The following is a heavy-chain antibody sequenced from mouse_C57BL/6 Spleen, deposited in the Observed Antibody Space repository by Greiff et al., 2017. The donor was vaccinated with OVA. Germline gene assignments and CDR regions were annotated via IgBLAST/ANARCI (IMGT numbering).Heavy chain of an antibody. CDR3: ASLDSSGYVGY. D-gene: IGHD3-2*02. J-gene: IGHJ2*01. CDR1: GYTFTSYW. V-gene: IGHV1-52*01. Sequence: VQLQQPGAELVRPGSSVKLSCKASGYTFTSYWMHWVKQRPIQGLEWIGNIDPSDSETHYNQKFKDKATLTVDKSSSTAYMQLSSLTSEDSAVYYCASLDSSGYVGYWGQGTTLTVSS. CDR2: IDPSDSET.